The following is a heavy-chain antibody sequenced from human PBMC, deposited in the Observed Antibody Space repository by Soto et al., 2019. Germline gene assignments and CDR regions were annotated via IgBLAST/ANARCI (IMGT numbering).Heavy chain of an antibody. CDR2: IKSKTDGGTT. CDR3: TTPSIAATGKGYYYGMDV. D-gene: IGHD6-13*01. Sequence: GGSLRLSCAASGFTFSNAWMNWVRQAPGKGLEWVGRIKSKTDGGTTDYAAPVKGRFTISRDDSKNTLYLQMNSLKTEDTAVNHCTTPSIAATGKGYYYGMDVWGQGTTVTVSS. V-gene: IGHV3-15*07. CDR1: GFTFSNAW. J-gene: IGHJ6*02.